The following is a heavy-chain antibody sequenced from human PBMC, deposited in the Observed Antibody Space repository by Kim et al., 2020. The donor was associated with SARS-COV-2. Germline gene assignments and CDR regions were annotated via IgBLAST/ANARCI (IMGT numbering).Heavy chain of an antibody. CDR3: AKDGPRGDIVATMYYFDY. CDR1: GFTFSSYG. D-gene: IGHD5-12*01. J-gene: IGHJ4*02. Sequence: GGSLRLSCAASGFTFSSYGMHWVRQAPGKGLEWVAIIWYDGRNKYYADSVKGRFTISRDNSKNTLYLQMNSLRAEDTAVYYCAKDGPRGDIVATMYYFDYWGQGTLVTVSS. V-gene: IGHV3-33*06. CDR2: IWYDGRNK.